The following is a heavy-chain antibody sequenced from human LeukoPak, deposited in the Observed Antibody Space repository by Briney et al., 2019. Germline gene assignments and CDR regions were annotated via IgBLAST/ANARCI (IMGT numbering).Heavy chain of an antibody. CDR3: AREDTMVRVGFGY. D-gene: IGHD3-10*01. CDR1: GYIFTSYA. Sequence: ASVKVSCKASGYIFTSYAMHWVRQAPGQRLEWMGWINAGNGNTKYSQKFQGRVTITRDTSASTAYMELSSLRSEDTAVYYCAREDTMVRVGFGYWGQGTLVTVSS. J-gene: IGHJ4*02. CDR2: INAGNGNT. V-gene: IGHV1-3*01.